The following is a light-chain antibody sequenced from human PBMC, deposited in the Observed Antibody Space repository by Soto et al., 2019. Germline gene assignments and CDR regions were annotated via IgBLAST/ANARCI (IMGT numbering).Light chain of an antibody. CDR1: QGVSRE. J-gene: IGKJ4*01. CDR2: GAS. Sequence: DIVMMQSPAALSVAPGEGVTVSCRASQGVSREVAWYQHKPGQAPRLLVSGASTGATGIPARFSGSGPGTEFTLTISSLQSEDCAIDYCQQYHTWPITFGGGTEVDIK. V-gene: IGKV3-15*01. CDR3: QQYHTWPIT.